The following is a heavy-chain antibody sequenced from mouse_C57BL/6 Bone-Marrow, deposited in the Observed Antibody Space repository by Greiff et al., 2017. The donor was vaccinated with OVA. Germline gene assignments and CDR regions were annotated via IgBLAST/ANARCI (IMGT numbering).Heavy chain of an antibody. D-gene: IGHD2-4*01. CDR2: IWGDGST. CDR3: DKCYDYDYYAMDY. V-gene: IGHV2-3*01. J-gene: IGHJ4*01. Sequence: VKLQQSGPGLVAPSPSLSITCTVSGFSLTSYGVSWVRQPPGQGLEWLGVIWGDGSTNYHSAPISSLSISKDNSKSQVCLKLNSLQTDDTATYYCDKCYDYDYYAMDYWGQGTSVTVSS. CDR1: GFSLTSYG.